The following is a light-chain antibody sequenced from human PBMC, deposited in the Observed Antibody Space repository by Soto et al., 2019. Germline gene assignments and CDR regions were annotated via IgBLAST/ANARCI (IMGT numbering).Light chain of an antibody. Sequence: QPVLTQPPSVSAAPGQRVTISCSGSNSNIGDNYVSWFQQLPGTAPKLLIYDNNNRPSGIPDRFSGSKSGTSATLGITGLQTGDEADYYCGTWDSSLSAVVFGGGTKLTVL. V-gene: IGLV1-51*01. CDR2: DNN. CDR1: NSNIGDNY. CDR3: GTWDSSLSAVV. J-gene: IGLJ2*01.